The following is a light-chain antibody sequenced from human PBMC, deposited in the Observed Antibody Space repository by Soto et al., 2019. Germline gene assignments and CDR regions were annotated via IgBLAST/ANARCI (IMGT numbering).Light chain of an antibody. CDR2: GAS. Sequence: EMVLTQSPDTLSVSPGERAILSCRASQTVTSSYLAWYQQQPGQAPRLLIHGASRRATGIPDRFSGSGSGTDFTLTINRLEPEDFAVYFCQQYGDMWTFGQGTKVDIK. CDR3: QQYGDMWT. J-gene: IGKJ1*01. CDR1: QTVTSSY. V-gene: IGKV3-20*01.